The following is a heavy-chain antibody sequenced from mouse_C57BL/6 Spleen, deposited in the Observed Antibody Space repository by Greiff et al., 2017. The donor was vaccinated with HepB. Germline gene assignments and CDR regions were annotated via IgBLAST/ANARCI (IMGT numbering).Heavy chain of an antibody. Sequence: VQLQQSGPVLVKPGASVKMSCKASGYTFTDYYMNWVKQSHGKSLEWIGVINPYNGGTSYNQKFKGKATLTVDKSSSTAYMELNSLTSEDSAVYYCARYSYGSSPYWYFDVWGTGTTVTVSS. V-gene: IGHV1-19*01. D-gene: IGHD1-1*01. J-gene: IGHJ1*03. CDR1: GYTFTDYY. CDR3: ARYSYGSSPYWYFDV. CDR2: INPYNGGT.